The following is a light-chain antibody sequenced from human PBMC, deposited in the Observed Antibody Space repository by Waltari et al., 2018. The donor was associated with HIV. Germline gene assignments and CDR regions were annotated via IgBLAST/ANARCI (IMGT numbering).Light chain of an antibody. Sequence: QSVLTQQHSAYGIPAQRVTISSSGGSTNIGLYHVYWYQQFPGTTPKLLIYRDNQRPPGVPDRFSGSKSGTSASLVISGLRSEDEADYYCAAWDDRLSGLFGGGTKVTVL. CDR1: STNIGLYH. CDR2: RDN. V-gene: IGLV1-47*01. CDR3: AAWDDRLSGL. J-gene: IGLJ2*01.